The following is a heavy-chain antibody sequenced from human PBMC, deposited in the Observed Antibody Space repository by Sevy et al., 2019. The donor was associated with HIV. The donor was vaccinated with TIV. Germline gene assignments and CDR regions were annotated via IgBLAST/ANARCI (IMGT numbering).Heavy chain of an antibody. V-gene: IGHV3-23*01. CDR1: GFTFSSYA. D-gene: IGHD4-17*01. J-gene: IGHJ4*02. CDR2: ISGSGGST. Sequence: GGSLRLSCAASGFTFSSYAMSWVRQAPGKGLEWVSAISGSGGSTYYADSVKGRFTISRDNSKNTLYLQMNSLRAVDTAVYYCAKDRNDYGDPYFDYWGQGTLVTISS. CDR3: AKDRNDYGDPYFDY.